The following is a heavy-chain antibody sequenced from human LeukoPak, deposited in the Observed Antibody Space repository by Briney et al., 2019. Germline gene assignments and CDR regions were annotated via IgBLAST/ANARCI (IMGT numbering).Heavy chain of an antibody. CDR1: GGSISSSNW. Sequence: SRTLSLTCAVAGGSISSSNWWSWVRQPPGKGLEWIGEIYHSGSTNYNPSLKSRVTISVDTSKNQFSLKLSSVTAADTGVYFCARRRTAMAGDYFVYWGQGTLVTVSS. CDR3: ARRRTAMAGDYFVY. V-gene: IGHV4-4*02. CDR2: IYHSGST. J-gene: IGHJ4*02. D-gene: IGHD5-18*01.